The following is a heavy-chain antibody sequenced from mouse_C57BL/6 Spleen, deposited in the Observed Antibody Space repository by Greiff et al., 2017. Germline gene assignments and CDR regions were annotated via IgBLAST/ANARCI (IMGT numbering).Heavy chain of an antibody. Sequence: VQVVESGAELVRPGASVTLSCKASGYTFTDYEMHWVKQTPVHGLEWIGAIDPETGGTAYNQKFKGKAILTADTSSSTAYMELRSLTSEDSAVYYCTRHGNYGYFDVWGTGTTVTVSS. CDR3: TRHGNYGYFDV. J-gene: IGHJ1*03. CDR1: GYTFTDYE. V-gene: IGHV1-15*01. CDR2: IDPETGGT. D-gene: IGHD2-1*01.